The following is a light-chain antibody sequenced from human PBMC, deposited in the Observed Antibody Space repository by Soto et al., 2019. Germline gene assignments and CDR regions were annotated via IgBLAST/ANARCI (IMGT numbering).Light chain of an antibody. CDR3: QQRSNWPIT. CDR1: QSVSSY. CDR2: DAS. Sequence: EIVLTQSPATLSLSPGERATLSCRASQSVSSYLAWYQQKPGQAPRLLIYDASNRATGIPARFSGSGSGTDFTLTISSLEPEYFAVYYCQQRSNWPITVGQGTRLEMK. V-gene: IGKV3-11*01. J-gene: IGKJ5*01.